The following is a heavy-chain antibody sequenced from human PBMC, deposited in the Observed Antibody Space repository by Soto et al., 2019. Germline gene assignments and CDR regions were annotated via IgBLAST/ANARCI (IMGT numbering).Heavy chain of an antibody. V-gene: IGHV5-51*01. CDR3: ARSRIIGMTWSFDY. J-gene: IGHJ4*02. CDR1: GYSFVNYW. D-gene: IGHD1-20*01. Sequence: WESLKISCKVSGYSFVNYWIGWVRQMPGKGLEWMGIIYPADSDTRYSPSFQGQVTISADKSINTAYLQWSSLQASDTATYYCARSRIIGMTWSFDYWGQGTLVTVSS. CDR2: IYPADSDT.